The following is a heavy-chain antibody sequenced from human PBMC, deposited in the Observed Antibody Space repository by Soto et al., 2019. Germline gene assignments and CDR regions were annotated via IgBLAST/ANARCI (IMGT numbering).Heavy chain of an antibody. CDR1: GFTFISYA. CDR3: ARKVPGSTTRPDYWYFDL. V-gene: IGHV3-23*01. D-gene: IGHD3-10*01. CDR2: ISGGGDAT. J-gene: IGHJ2*01. Sequence: EVQLLESGGGLVQPGGSLRLSCAASGFTFISYAMNWVRQAPGKGLQWVSAISGGGDATFYADSVKGRFTISRDNSRNTVTLQMNSLGADDTPVYYCARKVPGSTTRPDYWYFDLWGRGTLVTVSS.